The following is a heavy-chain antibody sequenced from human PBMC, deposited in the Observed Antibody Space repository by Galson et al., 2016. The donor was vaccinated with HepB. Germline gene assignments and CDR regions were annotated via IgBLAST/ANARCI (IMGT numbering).Heavy chain of an antibody. Sequence: SVKVSCKASGYTFTSYFIHWVRQAPGQGLQWMGTINLSADSTTYAHNFQGRVTMTRDTSTSTVYMELSSLRSEDTAVFYCARDRGNYDSTGYYFDYWGQGTLVTVSS. D-gene: IGHD3-22*01. J-gene: IGHJ4*02. V-gene: IGHV1-46*01. CDR3: ARDRGNYDSTGYYFDY. CDR1: GYTFTSYF. CDR2: INLSADST.